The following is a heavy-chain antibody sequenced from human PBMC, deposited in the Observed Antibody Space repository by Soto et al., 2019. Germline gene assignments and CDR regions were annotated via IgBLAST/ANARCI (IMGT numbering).Heavy chain of an antibody. J-gene: IGHJ4*02. Sequence: PGGSLRLSCAASGFTFSSYAMSWVRQAPGKGLEWVSAISGSGGSTYYADSVKGRFTISRDNSKNTLYLQMNSLRAEDTAVYYCANSFTMIVKFDYWGQGTLVTVSS. CDR3: ANSFTMIVKFDY. V-gene: IGHV3-23*01. CDR1: GFTFSSYA. CDR2: ISGSGGST. D-gene: IGHD3-22*01.